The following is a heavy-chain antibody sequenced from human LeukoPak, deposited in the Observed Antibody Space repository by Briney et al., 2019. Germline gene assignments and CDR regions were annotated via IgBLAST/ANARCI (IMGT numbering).Heavy chain of an antibody. V-gene: IGHV3-21*01. CDR2: ISSSSSYI. CDR3: ARVGNHDAFDI. J-gene: IGHJ3*02. Sequence: GGSLRLSCAASGFTFSSYSMNWVRQAPGKGLEWVSSISSSSSYIYYADSVKGRFTISRNNAKNSLYLQMNSLRAEDTAVYYCARVGNHDAFDIWGQGTMVTVSS. CDR1: GFTFSSYS. D-gene: IGHD1-26*01.